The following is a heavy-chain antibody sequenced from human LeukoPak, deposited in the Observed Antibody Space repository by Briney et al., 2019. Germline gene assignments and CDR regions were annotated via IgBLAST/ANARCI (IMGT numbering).Heavy chain of an antibody. Sequence: ASVTVSCKASGYTFTNYGFSWVRQAPGQGLEWMGWINAYNGNTNYAQKLQGRVTMTTDTSTNTAYMELRSLRSDDTAVYYCARQYCSGGSCYSDGYYGMDVWGQGTTVTVSS. J-gene: IGHJ6*02. CDR1: GYTFTNYG. CDR2: INAYNGNT. D-gene: IGHD2-15*01. V-gene: IGHV1-18*01. CDR3: ARQYCSGGSCYSDGYYGMDV.